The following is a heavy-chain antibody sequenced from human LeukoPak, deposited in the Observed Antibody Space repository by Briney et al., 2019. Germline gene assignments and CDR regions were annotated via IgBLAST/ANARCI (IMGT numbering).Heavy chain of an antibody. D-gene: IGHD6-13*01. J-gene: IGHJ4*02. CDR1: GFTFSTYG. V-gene: IGHV3-33*01. CDR2: IWYDGSDK. CDR3: ARAAAAGDFDY. Sequence: GGSLRLSCAASGFTFSTYGMYWVRQAPGKGLEWVALIWYDGSDKYYADSVKGRFTISRDNSKNTLYLQMNSLRVEDTAVYYCARAAAAGDFDYWGQGTLVTVSS.